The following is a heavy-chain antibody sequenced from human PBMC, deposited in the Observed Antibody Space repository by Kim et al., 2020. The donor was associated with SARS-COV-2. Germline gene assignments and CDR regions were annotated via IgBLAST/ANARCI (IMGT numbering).Heavy chain of an antibody. J-gene: IGHJ6*02. Sequence: GGSLRLSCAASGFTFSSYSMNWVRQAPGKGLEWVSYISSSSSTIYYADSVKGRFTISRDNAKNSLYLQMNSLRAEDTAVYYCARDHMVRGVRDYYYYGMDVWGQGTKGTVSS. CDR1: GFTFSSYS. CDR2: ISSSSSTI. D-gene: IGHD3-10*01. V-gene: IGHV3-48*04. CDR3: ARDHMVRGVRDYYYYGMDV.